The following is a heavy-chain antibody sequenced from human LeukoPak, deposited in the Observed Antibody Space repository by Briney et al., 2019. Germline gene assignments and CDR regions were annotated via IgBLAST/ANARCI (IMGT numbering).Heavy chain of an antibody. CDR1: GGSFSGYY. CDR3: PRGRGYSYSY. V-gene: IGHV4-34*01. Sequence: SETLSLTCAVYGGSFSGYYWSGIRQPPGKGLAWIGEINHSGSTNYNPSLKRRVTISVDTAKNQSSLKLSSAPAADTAVYYCPRGRGYSYSYWGPGTLVTVSS. D-gene: IGHD5-18*01. J-gene: IGHJ4*02. CDR2: INHSGST.